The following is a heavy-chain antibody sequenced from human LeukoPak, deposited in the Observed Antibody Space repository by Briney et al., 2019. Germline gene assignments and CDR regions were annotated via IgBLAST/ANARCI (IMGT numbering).Heavy chain of an antibody. CDR3: ARGLAAAGALGPPDYYYYCYMDV. J-gene: IGHJ6*03. CDR1: GYTFTSYD. V-gene: IGHV1-69*13. CDR2: IIPIFGTA. Sequence: SVKVSCKASGYTFTSYDINWVRQATGQGLEWMGGIIPIFGTANYAQKFQGRVTITADESTSTAYMELSSLRSEDTAVYYCARGLAAAGALGPPDYYYYCYMDVWGKGTTVTVSS. D-gene: IGHD6-13*01.